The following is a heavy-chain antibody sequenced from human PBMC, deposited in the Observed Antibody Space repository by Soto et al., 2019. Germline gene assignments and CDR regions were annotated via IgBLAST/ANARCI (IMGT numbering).Heavy chain of an antibody. CDR1: GFTFSSYG. CDR3: TRDPGTPSYYFDS. V-gene: IGHV3-33*01. D-gene: IGHD1-26*01. CDR2: IWYDGSKE. J-gene: IGHJ4*02. Sequence: QVQLVESGGGVVQPGGSLRLSCAASGFTFSSYGFHWVRQAPGKGLEWVAVIWYDGSKEYYADSVKGRFTISRDNPKNTVNLQMNSLRAEDTAVYHCTRDPGTPSYYFDSWGQGTLVTVSS.